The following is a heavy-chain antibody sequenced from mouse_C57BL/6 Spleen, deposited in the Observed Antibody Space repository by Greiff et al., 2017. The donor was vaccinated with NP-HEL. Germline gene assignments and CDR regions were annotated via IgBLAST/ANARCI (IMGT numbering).Heavy chain of an antibody. Sequence: QVQLQQSGPELVKPGASVKISCKASDYAFSSSWMNWVKQRPGKGLEWIGRIYPGDGATNYNGKFKGKATLTADKSSSTDYMQLSSLTSEDSAVYFCAPYSNFDYWGQGTTLTVSS. CDR1: DYAFSSSW. V-gene: IGHV1-82*01. CDR2: IYPGDGAT. D-gene: IGHD2-5*01. CDR3: APYSNFDY. J-gene: IGHJ2*01.